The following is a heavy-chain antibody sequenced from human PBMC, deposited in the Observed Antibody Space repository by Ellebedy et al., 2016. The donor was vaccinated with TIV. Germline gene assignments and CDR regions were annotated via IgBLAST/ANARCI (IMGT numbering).Heavy chain of an antibody. CDR3: AKGSSAFAGFDY. V-gene: IGHV3-30*18. CDR2: MSYDGRTQ. J-gene: IGHJ4*02. D-gene: IGHD3-10*01. Sequence: GGSLRPSXEPSGFDFSRYGMHWVRQAPGKGLEWVAVMSYDGRTQYYSDSVKGRFTISRDNSRNTLYLQMNSLRADDTALYYCAKGSSAFAGFDYWGQGTLVSVSS. CDR1: GFDFSRYG.